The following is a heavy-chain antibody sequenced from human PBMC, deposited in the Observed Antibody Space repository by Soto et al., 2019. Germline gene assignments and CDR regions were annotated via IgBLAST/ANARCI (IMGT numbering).Heavy chain of an antibody. CDR3: TGNAY. V-gene: IGHV3-7*01. Sequence: EVHLVEAGGGLVQPGESLRLSCATSGFTLSDNWMSWVRQAPGKGLEWVANIEDGGSERWYADSVKGRFTIFRDTAKNSLYLQMTGLRADDTAMYYCTGNAYWGQGTLVTVSS. CDR2: IEDGGSER. J-gene: IGHJ4*02. CDR1: GFTLSDNW.